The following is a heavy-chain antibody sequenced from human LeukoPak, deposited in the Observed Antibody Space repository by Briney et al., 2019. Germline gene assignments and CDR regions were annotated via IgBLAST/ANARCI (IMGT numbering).Heavy chain of an antibody. CDR1: GGSISSSSYY. Sequence: PSETLSLTCTVSGGSISSSSYYWGWVRQPPGKGLEWIGSIYYSGNTYYNPSLKSRVTISVDTSKNQFSLKLSSVTAADTAVYYCARALDGYNIVPGFWGQGTLVTVSS. D-gene: IGHD5-24*01. V-gene: IGHV4-39*07. J-gene: IGHJ4*02. CDR3: ARALDGYNIVPGF. CDR2: IYYSGNT.